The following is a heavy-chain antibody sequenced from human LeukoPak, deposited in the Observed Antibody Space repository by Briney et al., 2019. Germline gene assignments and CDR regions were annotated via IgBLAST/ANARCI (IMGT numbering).Heavy chain of an antibody. CDR1: GFTFSSHP. Sequence: GRSLRLSCVASGFTFSSHPMHWVRQAPDKGLEWVAAISYEGTNEYYADSVKGRFTISRDDSENTLYAQMSSLRAEDSALYYCARADYYGSGSYLAEIDYWGRGTLVIVSS. CDR3: ARADYYGSGSYLAEIDY. D-gene: IGHD3-10*01. V-gene: IGHV3-30*04. J-gene: IGHJ4*02. CDR2: ISYEGTNE.